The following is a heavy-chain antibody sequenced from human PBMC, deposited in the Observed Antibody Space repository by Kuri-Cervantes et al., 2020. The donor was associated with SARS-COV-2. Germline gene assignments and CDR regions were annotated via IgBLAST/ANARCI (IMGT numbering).Heavy chain of an antibody. Sequence: ESLKISCTVSGGSISSSSYYWGWIRQPPGKGLEWIGSIYYSGSTYYNPSLKSRVTISVDTSKNQFSLKLSSVTAADTAVYYCARSRMVWFDPWGQGTLVTVSS. CDR2: IYYSGST. CDR1: GGSISSSSYY. CDR3: ARSRMVWFDP. D-gene: IGHD3-10*01. J-gene: IGHJ5*02. V-gene: IGHV4-39*01.